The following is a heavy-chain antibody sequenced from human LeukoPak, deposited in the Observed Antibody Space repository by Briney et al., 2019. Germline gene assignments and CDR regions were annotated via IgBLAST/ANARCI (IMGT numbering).Heavy chain of an antibody. V-gene: IGHV4-34*01. J-gene: IGHJ4*02. CDR1: GGSFSGYY. CDR2: INHSGST. Sequence: PSETLSLTCAVYGGSFSGYYWSWIRQPPGKGLEWIGEINHSGSTNYNPSLKSRVTISVDTSKNQFSLKLSSVTAADTAVYYCARDSTWLLDYWGQGTLITVSS. D-gene: IGHD6-19*01. CDR3: ARDSTWLLDY.